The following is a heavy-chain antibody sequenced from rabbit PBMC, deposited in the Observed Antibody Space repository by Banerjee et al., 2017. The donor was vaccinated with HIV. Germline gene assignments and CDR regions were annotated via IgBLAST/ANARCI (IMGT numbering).Heavy chain of an antibody. CDR1: GFSFSSYW. Sequence: QSLAESGGDLVKPGASLTLTCTASGFSFSSYWGYWVRQAPGKGLEWIACIDAGSSGNSGSTYYASWAKGRFTISKTSSTTVTLQMTSLTDANTATYFCARVQAGYAGYGYLYFDLWGQGTLVTVS. J-gene: IGHJ4*01. D-gene: IGHD7-1*01. CDR3: ARVQAGYAGYGYLYFDL. V-gene: IGHV1S40*01. CDR2: IDAGSSGNSGST.